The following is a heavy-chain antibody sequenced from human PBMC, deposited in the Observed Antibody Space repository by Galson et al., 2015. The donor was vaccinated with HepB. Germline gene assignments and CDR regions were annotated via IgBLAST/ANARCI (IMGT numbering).Heavy chain of an antibody. CDR1: GGNINSGSYY. CDR3: ARAGRGNRGYQLLYTYDAFDI. CDR2: IFTSGTT. Sequence: TLSLTCTVSGGNINSGSYYWSWIRQPAGKGLEWIGRIFTSGTTDYNPSLNSRVTMSVDTSKNHFSLELSSVTAADTAVYYCARAGRGNRGYQLLYTYDAFDIWGQGTMVTVSS. V-gene: IGHV4-61*02. J-gene: IGHJ3*02. D-gene: IGHD2-2*02.